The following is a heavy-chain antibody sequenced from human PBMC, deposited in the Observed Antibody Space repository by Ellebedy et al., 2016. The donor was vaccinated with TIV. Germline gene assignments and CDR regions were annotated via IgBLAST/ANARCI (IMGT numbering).Heavy chain of an antibody. CDR2: IYYNGNT. Sequence: SETLSLXXTVSGDSISSSSYYWGWIRQPPGKGLEWIGSIYYNGNTYYNPSLKSRVSTSADTSKNQFSLRLSSVTAADTAVYYCAKTGGLVRGGDYYYYMDVWGKGTTVTVSS. V-gene: IGHV4-39*01. CDR3: AKTGGLVRGGDYYYYMDV. J-gene: IGHJ6*03. CDR1: GDSISSSSYY. D-gene: IGHD3-10*01.